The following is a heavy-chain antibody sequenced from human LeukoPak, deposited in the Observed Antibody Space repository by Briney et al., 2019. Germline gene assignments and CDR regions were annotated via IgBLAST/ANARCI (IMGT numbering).Heavy chain of an antibody. CDR3: ARDRYNDRDGVDV. J-gene: IGHJ6*02. D-gene: IGHD1-1*01. V-gene: IGHV1-46*01. CDR2: INPSGGST. Sequence: GASVKVSCTASGHLFTSYYMHWVRQAPGHGLEWMGIINPSGGSTSYAHQFQGRVTMTRDTSTSTVYMELSRLRSEDTAVYYCARDRYNDRDGVDVGGQGTTVTVSS. CDR1: GHLFTSYY.